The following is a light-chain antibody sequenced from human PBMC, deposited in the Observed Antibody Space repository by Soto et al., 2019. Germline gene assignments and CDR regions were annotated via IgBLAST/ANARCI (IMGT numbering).Light chain of an antibody. V-gene: IGLV1-51*01. J-gene: IGLJ2*01. CDR1: SSNIGSNF. Sequence: QSVLTQPPSVSAAPGQTVTISCSGSSSNIGSNFVSWYQLLPGTAPKLLIYDNNKRPSGIPDRFSGSKSGTSATLGITGLQTGDEADYFCGAWDSSLKVVVFGGGTKVTVL. CDR3: GAWDSSLKVVV. CDR2: DNN.